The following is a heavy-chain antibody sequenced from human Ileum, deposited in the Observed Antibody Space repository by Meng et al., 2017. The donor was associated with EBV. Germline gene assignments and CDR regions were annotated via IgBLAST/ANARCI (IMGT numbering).Heavy chain of an antibody. V-gene: IGHV1-3*01. CDR3: ARGAYRGTVTTPSGN. J-gene: IGHJ4*02. D-gene: IGHD4-17*01. CDR1: GYTFTGYA. Sequence: HVQLVYAWAEVKKPGASVKVSCKASGYTFTGYAMHWVRQAPGQRLEWMGWINAGNGNTKYSQKFQGRVTITRDTSASTAYMELSSLRSEDTAVYYCARGAYRGTVTTPSGNWGQGTLVTVSS. CDR2: INAGNGNT.